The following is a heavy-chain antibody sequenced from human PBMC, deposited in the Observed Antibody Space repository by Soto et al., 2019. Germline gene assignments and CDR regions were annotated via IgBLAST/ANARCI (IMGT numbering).Heavy chain of an antibody. CDR2: IDANNGRT. D-gene: IGHD1-1*01. Sequence: QVPLVQSGAEVKKPGASVKISCRASEYTFTKNAIHWVRQAPGQRPEWMGWIDANNGRTKYSQGFQGRRTITRDTSASTAYMELSSLRSEDTAVYYCARGRWTQTTADYYLDYWGQGTLVTVSS. V-gene: IGHV1-3*01. J-gene: IGHJ4*02. CDR3: ARGRWTQTTADYYLDY. CDR1: EYTFTKNA.